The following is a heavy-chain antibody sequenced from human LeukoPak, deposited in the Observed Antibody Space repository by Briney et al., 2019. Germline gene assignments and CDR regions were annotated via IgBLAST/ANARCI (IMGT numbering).Heavy chain of an antibody. CDR3: ASLAEYLRTYTYFDC. D-gene: IGHD6-19*01. Sequence: SETLSLTCTVSGGSVSSSNYYWGWIRQPPGTGLEWIGSIYYSGNTYYNPSLKSRVTIFVDMSKNQFSLKLTSVTAADTAVYYCASLAEYLRTYTYFDCWGQGALVTVSS. V-gene: IGHV4-39*01. CDR2: IYYSGNT. J-gene: IGHJ4*02. CDR1: GGSVSSSNYY.